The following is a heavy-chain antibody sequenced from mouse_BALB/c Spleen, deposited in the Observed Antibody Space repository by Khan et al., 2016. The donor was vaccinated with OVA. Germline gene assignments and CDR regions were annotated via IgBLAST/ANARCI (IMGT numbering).Heavy chain of an antibody. Sequence: EVQLVESGGGLVQPKGSLKLSCAASGFTFNTYAMNWVRQAPGKGLEWVARIRSKSNNYATYYAASVKDRFTISRDDSQSMLYLQMNNWKTEGTAMYDWVRSYGAFDYWGEGTTLTVSS. CDR3: VRSYGAFDY. CDR2: IRSKSNNYAT. V-gene: IGHV10-1*02. CDR1: GFTFNTYA. J-gene: IGHJ2*01. D-gene: IGHD1-1*01.